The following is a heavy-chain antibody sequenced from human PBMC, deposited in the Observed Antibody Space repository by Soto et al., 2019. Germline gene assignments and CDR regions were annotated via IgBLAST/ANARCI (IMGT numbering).Heavy chain of an antibody. J-gene: IGHJ4*02. Sequence: SATLSSTAAGCSFSCYAISWLRPAPGQVLEWMGGIIPIFCTANYAQKFRGRFTITADESTSTAYMELSSLESEDTAVYYCARVPHYDISFMDSSVYVNDWGQETLVT. CDR3: ARVPHYDISFMDSSVYVND. CDR2: IIPIFCTA. D-gene: IGHD3-22*01. CDR1: GCSFSCYA. V-gene: IGHV1-69*01.